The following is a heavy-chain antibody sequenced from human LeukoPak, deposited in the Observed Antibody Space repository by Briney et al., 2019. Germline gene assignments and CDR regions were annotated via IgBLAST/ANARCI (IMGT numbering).Heavy chain of an antibody. CDR1: GGSISSYY. V-gene: IGHV4-59*01. Sequence: SETLSLTCTASGGSISSYYWSWIRQPPGKGLEWIGYIYYSGSTNYNPSLKSRVTISVDTSKNQFSLKLSSVTAADTAVYYCARDNGTGELGPFDYWGQGTLVTVSS. CDR2: IYYSGST. D-gene: IGHD7-27*01. CDR3: ARDNGTGELGPFDY. J-gene: IGHJ4*02.